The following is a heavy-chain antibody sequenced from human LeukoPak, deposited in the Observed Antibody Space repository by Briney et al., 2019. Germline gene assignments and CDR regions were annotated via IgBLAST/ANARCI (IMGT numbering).Heavy chain of an antibody. V-gene: IGHV4-59*01. Sequence: SETLSLTCTVSGDSISSYYWTWIRQPPGKGLEWIGYIYYSGTTNYNPSLNSRVTISIDTSRNQFSLKLSSVTAADTAVYYCASGRPLGFDYWGQGTLVTVSS. J-gene: IGHJ4*02. D-gene: IGHD1-26*01. CDR2: IYYSGTT. CDR1: GDSISSYY. CDR3: ASGRPLGFDY.